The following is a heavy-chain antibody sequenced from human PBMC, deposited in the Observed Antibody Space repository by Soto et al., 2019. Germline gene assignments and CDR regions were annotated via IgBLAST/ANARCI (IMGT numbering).Heavy chain of an antibody. Sequence: GASVKVSCKTSGYTFTNYGISWVRQAPGQGLEWMGWISPYGGNTNYAQKFQGWVTLTTDTSTSTAYMEVRSLRSDDTAVYFCARGPGIMAKIDYWGQGTLVTVSS. D-gene: IGHD3-16*01. J-gene: IGHJ4*02. CDR2: ISPYGGNT. V-gene: IGHV1-18*01. CDR1: GYTFTNYG. CDR3: ARGPGIMAKIDY.